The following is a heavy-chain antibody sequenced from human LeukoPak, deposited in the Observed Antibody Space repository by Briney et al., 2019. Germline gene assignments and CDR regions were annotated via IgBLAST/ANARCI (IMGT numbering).Heavy chain of an antibody. D-gene: IGHD3-16*01. V-gene: IGHV3-23*01. Sequence: GGTLRLSCAASGFSFRSHGMNWVRQAPGKGLEWVSGISPRGDITYYKESVRGRFTISRDNFKNMVSLQLNSLRAEDTAMYYCAKDDDWGRFNHWGQGTLVTVSS. CDR3: AKDDDWGRFNH. J-gene: IGHJ1*01. CDR1: GFSFRSHG. CDR2: ISPRGDIT.